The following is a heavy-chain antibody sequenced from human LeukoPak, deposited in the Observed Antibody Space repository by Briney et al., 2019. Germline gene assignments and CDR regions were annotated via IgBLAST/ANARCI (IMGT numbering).Heavy chain of an antibody. Sequence: PSGTLSLTCAVSGGSISSSNWWSWVRQPPGKGLEWIGEIYHSGSTYYNPSLKSRVTISVDTSKSQFSLKLSSVTAADTAVYYCARVIAVAGENLDYWGQGTLVTVSS. V-gene: IGHV4-4*02. CDR1: GGSISSSNW. CDR2: IYHSGST. J-gene: IGHJ4*02. CDR3: ARVIAVAGENLDY. D-gene: IGHD6-19*01.